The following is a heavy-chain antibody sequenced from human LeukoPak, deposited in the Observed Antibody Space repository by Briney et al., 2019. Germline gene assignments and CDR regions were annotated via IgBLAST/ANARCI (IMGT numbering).Heavy chain of an antibody. CDR1: GFTFSSYA. CDR2: ISYDGSNK. V-gene: IGHV3-30*01. J-gene: IGHJ4*02. CDR3: ARDLSYFNYDILTGPFDY. Sequence: GRSLRLSCAASGFTFSSYAMHWVRQAPGKGLEWVAVISYDGSNKYYADSVKGRFTISRDNSKNTLYLQMNSLRAEDTAVYYCARDLSYFNYDILTGPFDYWGQGTLVTVSS. D-gene: IGHD3-9*01.